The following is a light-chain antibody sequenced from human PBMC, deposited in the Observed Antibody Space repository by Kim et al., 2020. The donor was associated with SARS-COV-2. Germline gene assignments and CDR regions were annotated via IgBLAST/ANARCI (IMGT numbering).Light chain of an antibody. Sequence: SVALGQTARITCGGNNIGSKNVHWYQQKPGQAPVLVIYRDSNRPSGMPERFSGSNSGNTATLTISRAQAGDEADYYCQVWDSSTYVFGTGTKVTVL. CDR1: NIGSKN. J-gene: IGLJ1*01. V-gene: IGLV3-9*01. CDR2: RDS. CDR3: QVWDSSTYV.